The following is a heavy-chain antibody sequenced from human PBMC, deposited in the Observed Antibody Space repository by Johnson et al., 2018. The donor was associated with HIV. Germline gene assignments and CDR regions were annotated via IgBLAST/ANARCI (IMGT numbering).Heavy chain of an antibody. Sequence: VQLVESGGGLVQPGGSLRLSCAASGFSFSSYAMTWVRQGPGKGLEWVSTISGAGGSNSYAGSGKGRFTISRDNFKNILSLEMNSLRGEDTAVYYCARECEPAGLAFDIWGQGTMVTVSS. J-gene: IGHJ3*02. V-gene: IGHV3-23*04. CDR1: GFSFSSYA. D-gene: IGHD1-14*01. CDR3: ARECEPAGLAFDI. CDR2: ISGAGGSN.